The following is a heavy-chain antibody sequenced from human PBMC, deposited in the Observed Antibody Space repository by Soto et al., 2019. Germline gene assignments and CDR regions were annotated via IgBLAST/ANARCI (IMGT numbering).Heavy chain of an antibody. V-gene: IGHV4-31*03. D-gene: IGHD6-6*01. CDR3: ARVASAAGYRSSSVWFDP. J-gene: IGHJ5*02. Sequence: SETLSLTCTVSGGSISSGGNYWSWIRQHPGKGLEGIGYIYYSGSTYYTPSLKSRVTISVDTSKNQFSLKLSSVTAADTAVYYCARVASAAGYRSSSVWFDPWGQGTLVTVSS. CDR2: IYYSGST. CDR1: GGSISSGGNY.